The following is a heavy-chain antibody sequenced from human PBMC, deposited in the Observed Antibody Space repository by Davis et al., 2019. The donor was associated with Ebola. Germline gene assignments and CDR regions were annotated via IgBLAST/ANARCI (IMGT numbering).Heavy chain of an antibody. D-gene: IGHD1-26*01. Sequence: GESLKISCAASGFTVSNNYMSWVCQAPGKGLEWVSVIYSGGSTYYADPVKGRFTISRDNSKNTLYLQMNSLRAEDTAVYYCARGTFGGSYYFDNWGQGTLVTVSS. CDR2: IYSGGST. CDR1: GFTVSNNY. CDR3: ARGTFGGSYYFDN. J-gene: IGHJ4*02. V-gene: IGHV3-53*01.